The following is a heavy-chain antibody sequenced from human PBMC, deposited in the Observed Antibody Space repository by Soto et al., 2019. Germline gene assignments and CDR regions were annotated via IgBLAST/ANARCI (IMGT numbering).Heavy chain of an antibody. V-gene: IGHV2-70*01. Sequence: GSGPTLVNPTQTLTLTCTFSVFSLSTSGMCVSWIRQPPGKALEWLALIDWDDDKYYSTSLKTRLTISKDTSKNQVVLTMTNMDPVDTATYYCARTESTYDSSGYPAAFDIWGQGTMVTVSS. CDR3: ARTESTYDSSGYPAAFDI. D-gene: IGHD3-22*01. CDR2: IDWDDDK. J-gene: IGHJ3*02. CDR1: VFSLSTSGMC.